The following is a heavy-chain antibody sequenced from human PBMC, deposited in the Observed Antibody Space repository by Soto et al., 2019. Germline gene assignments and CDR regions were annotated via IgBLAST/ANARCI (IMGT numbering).Heavy chain of an antibody. Sequence: PSETPALAFTSSGGSISSYYWSWSRQPPGKRLEWIGYIYYSGRTNNNPSLKSRVTISVDTPKNQFSLKLSSVTAVAPAVYYCARRYGYSFDYWGQGTLVTVSS. J-gene: IGHJ4*02. CDR2: IYYSGRT. V-gene: IGHV4-59*08. CDR3: ARRYGYSFDY. CDR1: GGSISSYY. D-gene: IGHD1-1*01.